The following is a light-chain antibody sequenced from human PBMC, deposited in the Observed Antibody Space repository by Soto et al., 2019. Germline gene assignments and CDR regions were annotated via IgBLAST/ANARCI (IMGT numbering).Light chain of an antibody. V-gene: IGKV1-39*01. J-gene: IGKJ2*01. CDR2: VAS. Sequence: DIPMTQSPSSLSASVGDRVTITCRASQSISTLLNWYQQRPGEAPKLLIYVASNLQIGVPSRFSGNGSETDFSLTISSLQPEDFATYFCQQTSSVPRTFGQGTKLEIK. CDR1: QSISTL. CDR3: QQTSSVPRT.